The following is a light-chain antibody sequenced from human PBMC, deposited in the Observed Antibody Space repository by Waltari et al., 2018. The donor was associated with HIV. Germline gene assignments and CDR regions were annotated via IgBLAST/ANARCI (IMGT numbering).Light chain of an antibody. CDR2: AAS. V-gene: IGKV1-17*01. CDR3: VQHNTYPWT. CDR1: QGIRND. Sequence: DIQLTQSPSSLSASVGDIVTLTCRASQGIRNDLGWYQQKPGRAPKRLIYAASNLQSGVPSRFSGRGSGTEFTLTISSLQAEDFGTYCCVQHNTYPWTFGHGTKVEIK. J-gene: IGKJ1*01.